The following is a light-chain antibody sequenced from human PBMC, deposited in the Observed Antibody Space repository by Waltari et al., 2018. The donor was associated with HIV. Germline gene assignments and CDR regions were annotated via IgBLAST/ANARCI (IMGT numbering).Light chain of an antibody. CDR2: EVS. Sequence: QSALTQPPSASGSPGQSVTISCTATSRDVRGYNSVSWYQQHPGKAPKLMIYEVSKRPSGVPGRFSDSKSGNPASLTVSGLQAEDEADYYGSPYAGSNNFHVVFGGGTKLTVL. CDR3: SPYAGSNNFHVV. J-gene: IGLJ2*01. CDR1: SRDVRGYNS. V-gene: IGLV2-8*01.